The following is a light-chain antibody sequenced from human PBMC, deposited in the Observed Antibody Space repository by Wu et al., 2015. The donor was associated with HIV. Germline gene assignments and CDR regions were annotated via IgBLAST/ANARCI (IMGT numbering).Light chain of an antibody. V-gene: IGKV3-15*01. CDR1: QSVSNK. CDR3: QHYDNWQT. J-gene: IGKJ1*01. CDR2: GAS. Sequence: EIVMTQSPATLSVSPGDTATLSCRASQSVSNKLVWYQQRPGQAPRLLIYGASTRATDIPARFSGSGSGTEFTLNITGIQSEDFAVYYCQHYDNWQTFGQGTKVEIK.